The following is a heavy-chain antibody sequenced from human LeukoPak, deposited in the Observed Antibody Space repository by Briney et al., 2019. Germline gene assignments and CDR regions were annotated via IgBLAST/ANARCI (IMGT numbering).Heavy chain of an antibody. CDR1: GYTFTGYY. J-gene: IGHJ4*02. D-gene: IGHD3-3*01. V-gene: IGHV1-2*02. CDR2: INSKSGGT. CDR3: ARITYYDFWSGYPPFFDY. Sequence: ASVKVSCKASGYTFTGYYMHWLRHAPRQGLEWMGWINSKSGGTNYAQKFQGRVTISVDTSKNQFSLKLSSVTAADTAVYYCARITYYDFWSGYPPFFDYWGQGTLVTVSS.